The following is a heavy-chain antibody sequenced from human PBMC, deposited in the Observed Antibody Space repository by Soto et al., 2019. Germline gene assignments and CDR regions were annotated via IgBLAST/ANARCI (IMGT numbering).Heavy chain of an antibody. J-gene: IGHJ6*02. CDR3: ARGPPGYSSGWDYYGMDV. CDR1: GFTFSSYG. V-gene: IGHV3-33*01. CDR2: IWYDGSNK. Sequence: QVQLVESGGGVVQPGRSLRLSCAASGFTFSSYGMHWVRQAPGKGLEWVAVIWYDGSNKYYADSVKGRFTISRDNSKNTLYLQMNSLRAEDTAVYYCARGPPGYSSGWDYYGMDVWGQGTTVTVSS. D-gene: IGHD6-19*01.